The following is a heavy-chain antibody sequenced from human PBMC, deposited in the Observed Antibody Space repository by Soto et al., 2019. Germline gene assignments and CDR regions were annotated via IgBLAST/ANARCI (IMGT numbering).Heavy chain of an antibody. D-gene: IGHD5-12*01. CDR2: IIPILGIA. Sequence: EASVKVSCKASGGTFSSYTISWVRQAPGQGLEWMGRIIPILGIANYAQKFQGRVTITADKSTSTAYMELSSLRSEDTAVYYCARVGSGYDSDNWGQGTLVTVSS. V-gene: IGHV1-69*02. J-gene: IGHJ4*02. CDR1: GGTFSSYT. CDR3: ARVGSGYDSDN.